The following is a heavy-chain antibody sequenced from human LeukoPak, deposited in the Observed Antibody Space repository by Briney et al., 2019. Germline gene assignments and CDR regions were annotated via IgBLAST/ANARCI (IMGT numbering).Heavy chain of an antibody. CDR2: ISAYNGNT. D-gene: IGHD2-2*03. Sequence: ASVKVSCKASGYTFTSYGISWVRQAPGQGLEWMGWISAYNGNTNYAQKLQGRVTMTTDTSTSTAYMELRSLRSDDTAVYYCARAGVYGYCSSTSCYATTPFDYWGQGTLVTVSS. V-gene: IGHV1-18*01. CDR3: ARAGVYGYCSSTSCYATTPFDY. J-gene: IGHJ4*02. CDR1: GYTFTSYG.